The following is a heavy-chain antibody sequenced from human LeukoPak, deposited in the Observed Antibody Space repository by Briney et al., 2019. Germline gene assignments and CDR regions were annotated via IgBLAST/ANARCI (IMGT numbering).Heavy chain of an antibody. D-gene: IGHD3-3*01. J-gene: IGHJ4*02. CDR1: GDSISTYY. V-gene: IGHV4-59*06. CDR2: IYYSGST. CDR3: ASQSYDFWSGYYTYFDY. Sequence: SETLSLTCSVSGDSISTYYWSWIRQHPGKGLEWIGYIYYSGSTYYNPSLKSRVTISVDTSKNQFSLKLSSVTAADTAVYYCASQSYDFWSGYYTYFDYWGQGTLVTVSS.